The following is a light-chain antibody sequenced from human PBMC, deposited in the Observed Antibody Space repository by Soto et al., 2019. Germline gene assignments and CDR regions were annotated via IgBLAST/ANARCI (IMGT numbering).Light chain of an antibody. J-gene: IGLJ2*01. Sequence: QSALTQPPSASGTPGQRVTIPCSGSSSNIGSNTVNWYQQLPGTAPKLLIYSNNQRPSGVPDRFSGSKSGTSASLAISGLQSEDEADYYCAAWDDSLNGLVFGGGTKVTVL. CDR3: AAWDDSLNGLV. V-gene: IGLV1-44*01. CDR2: SNN. CDR1: SSNIGSNT.